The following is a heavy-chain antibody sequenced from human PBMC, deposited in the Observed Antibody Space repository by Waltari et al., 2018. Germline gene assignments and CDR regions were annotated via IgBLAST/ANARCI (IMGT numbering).Heavy chain of an antibody. D-gene: IGHD1-7*01. CDR3: ASTTSRYNWNYVAFDI. V-gene: IGHV4-4*09. Sequence: QVQLQESGPGLVKPSETLSLTCTVSGGSISSYYWSWIRQPPGKGLEWIGYIYTRGSTNYNPSLKSRVTISVDTSKNQCSLKLSCVTAADTAVYYCASTTSRYNWNYVAFDIWGQGTMVTVSS. CDR1: GGSISSYY. CDR2: IYTRGST. J-gene: IGHJ3*02.